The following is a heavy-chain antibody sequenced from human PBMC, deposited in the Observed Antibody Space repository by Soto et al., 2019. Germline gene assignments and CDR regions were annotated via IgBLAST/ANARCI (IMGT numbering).Heavy chain of an antibody. CDR1: GFTFSSYA. V-gene: IGHV3-30-3*01. Sequence: QVQLVESGGGVVQPGRSLRLSCAASGFTFSSYAMHWVRQAPGKGLEWVAVISYDGSNKYYADSVKGRFTISRDNSKNTLYLQMNSLRAEDTAVYYCARDPLIRGSSWYEHGMDVWGQGTTVTVSS. CDR3: ARDPLIRGSSWYEHGMDV. D-gene: IGHD6-13*01. J-gene: IGHJ6*02. CDR2: ISYDGSNK.